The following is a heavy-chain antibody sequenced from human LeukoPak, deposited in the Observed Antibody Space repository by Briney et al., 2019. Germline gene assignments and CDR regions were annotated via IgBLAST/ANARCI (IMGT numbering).Heavy chain of an antibody. D-gene: IGHD5-18*01. CDR3: ARAGIQLWYPED. CDR2: IYYSGST. V-gene: IGHV4-39*01. CDR1: GGSISSRSYY. J-gene: IGHJ4*02. Sequence: PSETLSLTCTVSGGSISSRSYYWGWIRQPPGKGLEWIGSIYYSGSTYYNPSLKSRVTISVDTSKNQFSLKLSSVTAADTAVYYCARAGIQLWYPEDWGQGTLVTVSS.